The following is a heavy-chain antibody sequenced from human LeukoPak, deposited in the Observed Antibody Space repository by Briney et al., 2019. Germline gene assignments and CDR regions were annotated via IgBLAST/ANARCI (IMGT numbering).Heavy chain of an antibody. Sequence: SETLSLTCAVSGGSFSDYYWSWIRQPPGKGLEWIGVINHSGSTSYNPSLKSRVTISVDTSKSIFSLKLTSVTPADTAVYYCARGHYILGVWGQGSRVTVSS. CDR2: INHSGST. J-gene: IGHJ3*01. CDR1: GGSFSDYY. V-gene: IGHV4-34*01. CDR3: ARGHYILGV. D-gene: IGHD3-10*01.